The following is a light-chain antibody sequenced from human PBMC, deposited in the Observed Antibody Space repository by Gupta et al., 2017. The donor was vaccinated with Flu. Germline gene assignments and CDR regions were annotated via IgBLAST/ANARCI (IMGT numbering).Light chain of an antibody. J-gene: IGKJ5*01. CDR1: QGIKSY. Sequence: DIQLTQSPSFLSASVGERVNITCRASQGIKSYLAWYQQKPGKAPRLLIYYASILEVGVPSRFSGSGYGKELILTISSRQQEDFGRYYCQQRRGDLPLTFGQGTQLEIK. CDR3: QQRRGDLPLT. CDR2: YAS. V-gene: IGKV1-9*01.